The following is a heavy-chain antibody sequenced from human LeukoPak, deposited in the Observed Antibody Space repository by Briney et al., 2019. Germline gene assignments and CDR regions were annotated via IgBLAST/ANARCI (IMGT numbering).Heavy chain of an antibody. D-gene: IGHD2-2*01. J-gene: IGHJ4*02. V-gene: IGHV1-58*01. CDR1: GFTFTSTA. CDR2: ILVGSGNT. Sequence: SVKVSCKASGFTFTSTAVQWVRQARGQRLEWIGWILVGSGNTNYAQMFQERITLTWDVSTSTAYMVLSSLRSEDTAIYYCASDPPYTSSSAWWGQGTLVTVSS. CDR3: ASDPPYTSSSAW.